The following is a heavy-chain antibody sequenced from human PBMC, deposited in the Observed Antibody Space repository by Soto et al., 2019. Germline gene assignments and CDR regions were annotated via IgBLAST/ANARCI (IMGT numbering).Heavy chain of an antibody. CDR3: AREGSRAYYYFDY. CDR2: ISYDGSNK. Sequence: PGGSLRLSCAASGFTFSSYDMHWVRQAPGKGLEWVAVISYDGSNKYHADSVKGRITISRDNSKNTLYLQMNSLRAEDTAVYYCAREGSRAYYYFDYWGQGTLVTVSS. V-gene: IGHV3-33*01. D-gene: IGHD2-15*01. J-gene: IGHJ4*02. CDR1: GFTFSSYD.